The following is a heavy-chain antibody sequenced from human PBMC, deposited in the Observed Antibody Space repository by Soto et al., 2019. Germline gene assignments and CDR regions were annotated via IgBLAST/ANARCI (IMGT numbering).Heavy chain of an antibody. CDR1: GFTFDDYA. V-gene: IGHV3-9*01. CDR3: AKDTTPSIERYYFDY. Sequence: PGGSLRLSCAASGFTFDDYAMHWVRQAPGKGLEWVSGISWNSGSIGYADSVKGRFTISRDNAKNSLYLQMNSLRAEDTALYYCAKDTTPSIERYYFDYWGQGT. J-gene: IGHJ4*02. D-gene: IGHD6-6*01. CDR2: ISWNSGSI.